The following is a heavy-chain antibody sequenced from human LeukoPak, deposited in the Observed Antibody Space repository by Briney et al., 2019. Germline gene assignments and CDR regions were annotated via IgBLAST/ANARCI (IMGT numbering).Heavy chain of an antibody. V-gene: IGHV4-34*01. J-gene: IGHJ6*03. CDR1: GGSFSGYY. D-gene: IGHD3-10*01. CDR2: INHSGST. Sequence: PSETLSLTCAVYGGSFSGYYWSWIRQPPGKGLEWIGEINHSGSTNYNPSLKSRVTISVDTSKNQFSLKLSSVTAADTAVYYCAQTMVRFYYHYMDVWGKGTTVTVSS. CDR3: AQTMVRFYYHYMDV.